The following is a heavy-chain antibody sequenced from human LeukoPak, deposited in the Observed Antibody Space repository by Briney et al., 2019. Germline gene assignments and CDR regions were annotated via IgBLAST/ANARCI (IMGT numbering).Heavy chain of an antibody. J-gene: IGHJ6*02. V-gene: IGHV1-18*01. Sequence: ASVKVSCKASGYTFTSYGISWVRQAPGQGLEWMGWISAYNGNTNYAQKLQGRVTMTTDTSTSTAYMELRSLRSDDTAVYYCARGEVVTVPYYYYGMDVWGQGTTVTVSS. D-gene: IGHD3-22*01. CDR1: GYTFTSYG. CDR2: ISAYNGNT. CDR3: ARGEVVTVPYYYYGMDV.